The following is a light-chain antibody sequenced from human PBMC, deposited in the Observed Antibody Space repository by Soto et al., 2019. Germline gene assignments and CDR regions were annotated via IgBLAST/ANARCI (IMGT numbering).Light chain of an antibody. J-gene: IGLJ2*01. CDR3: ASYASGATVA. CDR1: SSDIGDYDY. CDR2: DVT. Sequence: QSVLTQPASVSGSPGQSVTISCTGTSSDIGDYDYVSWYQQHPGKAPKLLICDVTNRPSGVSNRFSASKSGNTASLAISGLQAEDEADYYCASYASGATVAFGGGTKVTVL. V-gene: IGLV2-14*01.